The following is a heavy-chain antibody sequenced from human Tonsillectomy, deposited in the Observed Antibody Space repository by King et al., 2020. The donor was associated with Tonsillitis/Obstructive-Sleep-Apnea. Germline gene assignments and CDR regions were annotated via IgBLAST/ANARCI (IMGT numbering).Heavy chain of an antibody. D-gene: IGHD3-9*01. CDR2: INPNSGGT. CDR1: GYTFTGYY. CDR3: ASGGYFDWSTPWGGSGFDP. Sequence: VQLVESGAEVKKPGASVKVSCKASGYTFTGYYMHWVRQAPGQGLEWMGWINPNSGGTNYAQTFQGRVTMTRDTSISTAYMELSRLRSDDTAVYYCASGGYFDWSTPWGGSGFDPWGQGTLVTVSS. V-gene: IGHV1-2*02. J-gene: IGHJ5*02.